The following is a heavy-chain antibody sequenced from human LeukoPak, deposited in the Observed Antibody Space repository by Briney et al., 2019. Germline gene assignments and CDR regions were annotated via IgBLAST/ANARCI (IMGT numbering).Heavy chain of an antibody. CDR3: ARDSSLVVPAAMPWFDP. CDR2: IYYSGST. Sequence: SETLSLTCTVSGGSISSSSYYWGWIRQPPGKGLEWIGSIYYSGSTYYNPSLKSRVTISVDTSKNQFSLKLSSVTAEDTAVYYCARDSSLVVPAAMPWFDPWGQGTLVTVSS. CDR1: GGSISSSSYY. D-gene: IGHD2-2*01. J-gene: IGHJ5*02. V-gene: IGHV4-39*07.